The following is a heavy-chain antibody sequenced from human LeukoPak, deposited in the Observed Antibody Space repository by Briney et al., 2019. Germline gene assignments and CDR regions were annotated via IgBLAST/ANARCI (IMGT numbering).Heavy chain of an antibody. Sequence: SETLSLTCAVYGESFRAYYWTWLRQPPGKGLEWIGSMYHNGTTYYNPSLRSRVIISFDTSKNQFYLKLSSVTAADTAVYYCARRDPGETPMGNWFDPWGQGTLVTVSS. V-gene: IGHV4-38-2*01. J-gene: IGHJ5*02. D-gene: IGHD5-18*01. CDR1: GESFRAYY. CDR2: MYHNGTT. CDR3: ARRDPGETPMGNWFDP.